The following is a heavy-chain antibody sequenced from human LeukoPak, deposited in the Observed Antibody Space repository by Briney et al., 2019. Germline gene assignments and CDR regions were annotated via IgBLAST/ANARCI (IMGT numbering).Heavy chain of an antibody. V-gene: IGHV3-48*03. CDR2: INSGGSTK. D-gene: IGHD2-8*01. CDR3: ARDTVNGPFVISLDL. J-gene: IGHJ5*02. Sequence: GGSLRLSCAASGFSFSSSEMNWVRQAPGKGPEWVSHINSGGSTKYYADSVRGRFTMSRGNAKNLLYLQMNSLRDEDTALYYCARDTVNGPFVISLDLWGQGALVTVSS. CDR1: GFSFSSSE.